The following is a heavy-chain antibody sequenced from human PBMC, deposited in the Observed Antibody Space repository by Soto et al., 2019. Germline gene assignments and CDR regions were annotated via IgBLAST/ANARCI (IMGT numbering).Heavy chain of an antibody. D-gene: IGHD5-12*01. CDR2: ISPDNGNT. CDR3: ARALGYSGYAGMDV. Sequence: QVQLVQSGGEVKKPGASVKVSCKASGYTFTIYGINWVRQAPGQGLEWMGWISPDNGNTNYAQKLKRRVTMTTDTSTRTAYMVLRSLRSEDTAVYFWARALGYSGYAGMDVWGQGTTVTVSS. V-gene: IGHV1-18*01. CDR1: GYTFTIYG. J-gene: IGHJ6*02.